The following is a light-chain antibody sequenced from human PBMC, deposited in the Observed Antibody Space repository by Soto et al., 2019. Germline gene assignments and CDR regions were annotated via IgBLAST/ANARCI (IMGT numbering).Light chain of an antibody. J-gene: IGLJ2*01. CDR3: QAFDSSNMA. CDR2: EDN. Sequence: NFMLTQPHSVSESPGKTVTISCTRSSGSIGSTYVQWYQQRPGSVPTTVIYEDNQRPSGVPDRFSGSIDSSSNSAFLTISGLETEDEADYYCQAFDSSNMAFSGGTKLTVL. CDR1: SGSIGSTY. V-gene: IGLV6-57*04.